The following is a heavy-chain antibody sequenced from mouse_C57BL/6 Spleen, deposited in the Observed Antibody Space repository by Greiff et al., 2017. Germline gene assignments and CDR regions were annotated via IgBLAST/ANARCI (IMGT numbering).Heavy chain of an antibody. J-gene: IGHJ4*01. CDR2: INPSNGGT. Sequence: QVQLQQPGTELVKPGASVKLSCKASGYTFPSYWMHWVKQRPGQGLELIGNINPSNGGTNYNEKFKSKATLTVDKSSSTAYMQLSSLTSEDSAVYYCARYGSSLYYAMDYWGQGTSVTVSS. D-gene: IGHD1-1*01. CDR3: ARYGSSLYYAMDY. V-gene: IGHV1-53*01. CDR1: GYTFPSYW.